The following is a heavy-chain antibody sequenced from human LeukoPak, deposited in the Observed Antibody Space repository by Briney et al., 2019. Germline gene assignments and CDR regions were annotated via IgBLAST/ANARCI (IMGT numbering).Heavy chain of an antibody. CDR2: ISAYNGNT. CDR3: ARDDLGYCNGGSCYSLFDY. J-gene: IGHJ4*02. V-gene: IGHV1-18*01. Sequence: ASVKVSCKASGYTFTGYGTSWVRQAPGQGLEWMGWISAYNGNTNFARKLQDRATMTTDTSASTAYMELRSLKSDDTAVYYCARDDLGYCNGGSCYSLFDYWGQGTLVTVSS. CDR1: GYTFTGYG. D-gene: IGHD2-15*01.